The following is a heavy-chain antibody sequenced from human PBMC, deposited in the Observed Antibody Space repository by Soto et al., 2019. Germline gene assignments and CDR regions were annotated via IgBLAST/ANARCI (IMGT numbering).Heavy chain of an antibody. CDR2: IYSGGST. J-gene: IGHJ6*03. V-gene: IGHV3-66*01. CDR3: ARDRCSSTSCYAPRWFYYYMDV. CDR1: GFTVSSNY. Sequence: GGSLRLSCAASGFTVSSNYMSWVRQAPGKGLEWVSVIYSGGSTYYADSVKGRFTISRDNSKNTLYLQMNSLRAEDTAVYYCARDRCSSTSCYAPRWFYYYMDVWGKGTTVTVSS. D-gene: IGHD2-2*01.